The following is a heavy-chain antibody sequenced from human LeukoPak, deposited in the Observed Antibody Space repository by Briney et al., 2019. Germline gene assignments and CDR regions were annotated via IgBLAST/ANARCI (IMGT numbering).Heavy chain of an antibody. J-gene: IGHJ4*02. V-gene: IGHV4-30-2*01. CDR2: IYHSGST. CDR3: ARARLGRGFDY. CDR1: GGSISSGGYS. D-gene: IGHD3-16*01. Sequence: SETLSLTCAVSGGSISSGGYSWSWIRQPPGKGLEWIGYIYHSGSTYYNPSLKSRVTISVDKSKNQFSLKLSSVTAADTAVYYCARARLGRGFDYWGQGTLVTVSS.